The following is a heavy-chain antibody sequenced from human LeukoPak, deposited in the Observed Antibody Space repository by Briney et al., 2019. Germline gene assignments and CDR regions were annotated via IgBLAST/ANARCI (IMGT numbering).Heavy chain of an antibody. Sequence: GGSLRLSCAASGFTFSSYWMSWVRQAPGKGLEWVANIKQDGSEKYYVDSVKGRFTISRDNAKNSLYLQMNSLRAEDTAVYYCARAETLGRDFWSGYYTDYYYYYYMDVWGKGTTVTVSS. CDR2: IKQDGSEK. V-gene: IGHV3-7*01. J-gene: IGHJ6*03. CDR3: ARAETLGRDFWSGYYTDYYYYYYMDV. D-gene: IGHD3-3*01. CDR1: GFTFSSYW.